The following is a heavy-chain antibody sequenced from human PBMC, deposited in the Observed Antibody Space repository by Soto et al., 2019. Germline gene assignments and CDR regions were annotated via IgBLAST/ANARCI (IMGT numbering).Heavy chain of an antibody. V-gene: IGHV4-34*01. CDR3: ARAPGYCSSTSCSHYYYYYGMDV. D-gene: IGHD2-2*01. Sequence: TSETLSLTFAVYGGSFSCYYWSWIRQPPGKWLEWIEEINHSGSTNYNPSLKSRVTVPVDTAKNQFSLKLSSVPAPDTAVYYCARAPGYCSSTSCSHYYYYYGMDVWAQGTTVTVSS. CDR1: GGSFSCYY. CDR2: INHSGST. J-gene: IGHJ6*02.